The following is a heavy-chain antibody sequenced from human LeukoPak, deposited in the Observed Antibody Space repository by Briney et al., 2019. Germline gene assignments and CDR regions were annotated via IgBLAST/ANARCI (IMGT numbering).Heavy chain of an antibody. V-gene: IGHV3-21*01. CDR2: ITSGSKYI. CDR1: QFAFSSYS. D-gene: IGHD6-19*01. CDR3: GGDEETVAGLNGFDL. J-gene: IGHJ4*02. Sequence: PGGSLRLSCAASQFAFSSYSMNWFRQAPGKGLEWVASITSGSKYIFYADSVKGRFTISRDNAENSLFLQMNSLRAEDTGVYYCGGDEETVAGLNGFDLWGQGTLVTVSS.